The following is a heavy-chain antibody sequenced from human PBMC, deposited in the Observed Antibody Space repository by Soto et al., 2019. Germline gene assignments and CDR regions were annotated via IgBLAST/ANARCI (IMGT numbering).Heavy chain of an antibody. Sequence: PWGSLPVTCASSVFSFSSYIMNWVGQAPGKGLDLVSYISVSSSTIYYADSVKGRFTISRDNAKNSLYLQMNSLREEDTAVYYCAREAMTTVTTSKYYYYYGMDVWGQGTTVTVSS. CDR2: ISVSSSTI. D-gene: IGHD4-17*01. CDR1: VFSFSSYI. J-gene: IGHJ6*01. CDR3: AREAMTTVTTSKYYYYYGMDV. V-gene: IGHV3-48*02.